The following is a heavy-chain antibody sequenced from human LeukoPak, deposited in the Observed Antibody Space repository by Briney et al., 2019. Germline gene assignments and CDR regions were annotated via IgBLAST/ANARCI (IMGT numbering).Heavy chain of an antibody. CDR3: AKDWNYEDNYCYYMDV. D-gene: IGHD1-7*01. J-gene: IGHJ6*03. CDR2: ILYDGSNE. Sequence: GGSLRLSCAASGSTFRNYGMHWVRQAPGKGLEWVAVILYDGSNEEYADSVKGRFTISRGNSKNTLYLQMNSLRAEDTAVYYCAKDWNYEDNYCYYMDVWGKGTTVTVSS. CDR1: GSTFRNYG. V-gene: IGHV3-30*18.